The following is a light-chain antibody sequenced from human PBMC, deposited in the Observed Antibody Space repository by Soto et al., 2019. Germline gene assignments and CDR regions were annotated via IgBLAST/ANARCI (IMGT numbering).Light chain of an antibody. CDR1: QSVRSNF. J-gene: IGKJ4*01. CDR2: GAS. V-gene: IGKV3-20*01. CDR3: QQYGSSPLT. Sequence: IVLTQSPGTLSFSPGERATLSCSASQSVRSNFLAWYQQKPGQAPRLLIYGASNRATGIPDRFSGSGSGTDFTLTISRLEPEDFAVYYCQQYGSSPLTFGGGTKVDI.